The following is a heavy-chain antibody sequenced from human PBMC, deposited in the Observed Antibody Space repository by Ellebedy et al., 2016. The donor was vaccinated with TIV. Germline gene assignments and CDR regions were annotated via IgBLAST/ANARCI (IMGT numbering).Heavy chain of an antibody. D-gene: IGHD1-26*01. CDR3: ARELGAGGATMTVGY. CDR1: GFGFSDYY. V-gene: IGHV3-11*06. J-gene: IGHJ4*02. Sequence: PGGSLRLSCVASGFGFSDYYMSWIRQTPGKGLEWISYISTGGSYTNYADSVKGRFTISRDDARSSLYLQMNSLTAEDTDLYYCARELGAGGATMTVGYWGQGTLVTVSS. CDR2: ISTGGSYT.